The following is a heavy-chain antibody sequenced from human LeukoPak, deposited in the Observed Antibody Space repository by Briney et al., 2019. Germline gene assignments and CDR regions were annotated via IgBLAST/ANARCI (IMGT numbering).Heavy chain of an antibody. CDR3: ARTFDTSGYYYYYDN. CDR1: GGPIDRHY. Sequence: PSETLSLTCTVSGGPIDRHYWSWIRQPPGKGLEWIGYIHKNVGTNYNPSLKSRVTISLDTSKNQFSLKLSSVTAADTAVYYCARTFDTSGYYYYYDNWGQGTLVTVSS. V-gene: IGHV4-59*11. D-gene: IGHD3-22*01. J-gene: IGHJ4*02. CDR2: IHKNVGT.